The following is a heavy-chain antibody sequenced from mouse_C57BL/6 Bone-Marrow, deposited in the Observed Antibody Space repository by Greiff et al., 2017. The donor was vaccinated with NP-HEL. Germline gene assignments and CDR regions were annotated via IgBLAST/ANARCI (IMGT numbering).Heavy chain of an antibody. Sequence: DVKLVESGGGLVQPGGSLKLSCAASGFTFSDYYMYWVRQTPEKRLEWVAYISNGGGSTYYPDTVKGRFTISRDNAKNTLYLQMSRLKSEDTAMYYCARSDGNYRYVDVWGTGTTVTVSS. V-gene: IGHV5-12*01. CDR2: ISNGGGST. D-gene: IGHD2-3*01. J-gene: IGHJ1*03. CDR1: GFTFSDYY. CDR3: ARSDGNYRYVDV.